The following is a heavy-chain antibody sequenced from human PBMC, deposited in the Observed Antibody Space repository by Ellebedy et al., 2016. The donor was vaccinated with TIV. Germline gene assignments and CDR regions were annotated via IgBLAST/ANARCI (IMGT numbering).Heavy chain of an antibody. D-gene: IGHD3-10*01. CDR2: IIPILNIA. CDR3: ARGYLYCSGTYPCYFDY. CDR1: GGTFSSYA. Sequence: AASVKVSCKASGGTFSSYAINWVRQAPGQGLEWMGRIIPILNIANYAQKVQGRVTITADKSTSTVYMELSSLRSEDTAVYYCARGYLYCSGTYPCYFDYWGQGTPVTVSS. V-gene: IGHV1-69*10. J-gene: IGHJ4*02.